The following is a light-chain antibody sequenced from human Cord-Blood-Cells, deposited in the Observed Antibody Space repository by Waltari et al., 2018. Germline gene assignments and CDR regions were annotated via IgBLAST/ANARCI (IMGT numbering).Light chain of an antibody. CDR3: SSYTSSSTVV. J-gene: IGLJ2*01. V-gene: IGLV2-14*01. CDR2: DVS. CDR1: SSDVGGYNY. Sequence: QSALTQPASVSGSPGQSITISCTGTSSDVGGYNYVSWYQQHPGKAPNLMIYDVSNRPSGVSNRFSVSKSGYTAALTISGLQAEDEADYYCSSYTSSSTVVFGGGTKLTVL.